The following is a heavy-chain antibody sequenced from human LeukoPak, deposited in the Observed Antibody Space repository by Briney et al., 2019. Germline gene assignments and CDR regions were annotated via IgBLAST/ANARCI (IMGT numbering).Heavy chain of an antibody. D-gene: IGHD5-18*01. V-gene: IGHV4-59*08. CDR2: IYYSGST. J-gene: IGHJ4*02. Sequence: SETLSLTCTVSNGSISSYYWSWLRQSPGKGLEWIGYIYYSGSTNSNPSLKSRVTISVDTSKNQFSLKLTAMTAADTAVYYCARHLDSYGCNVGDYWGQGTLVTVSS. CDR1: NGSISSYY. CDR3: ARHLDSYGCNVGDY.